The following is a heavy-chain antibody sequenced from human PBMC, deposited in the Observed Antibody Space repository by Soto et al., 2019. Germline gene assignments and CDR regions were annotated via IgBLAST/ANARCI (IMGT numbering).Heavy chain of an antibody. J-gene: IGHJ4*02. CDR1: GASISNYY. D-gene: IGHD3-10*01. CDR3: ARDDSSTYGIDY. V-gene: IGHV4-59*01. CDR2: IFYSGST. Sequence: SQTLSLTCNVSGASISNYYWSWIRQPPGKGLEWIGYIFYSGSTNYNPSLKSRVTISVDTSKNQFSLKLRSVTAADTALYYCARDDSSTYGIDYWGQGTLVTVSS.